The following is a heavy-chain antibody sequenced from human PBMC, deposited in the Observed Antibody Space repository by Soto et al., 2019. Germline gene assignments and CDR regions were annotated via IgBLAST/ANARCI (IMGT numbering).Heavy chain of an antibody. Sequence: SETLSLTCTVSGGSISSYYWSWIRQPPGKGLEWIGYIYYSGSTNYNPSLKSRVTISVDTSKNQFSLKLSSVTAADTAVYYCARGCSGGSCYLSPWFDPWGQGTLVTVSS. CDR1: GGSISSYY. D-gene: IGHD2-15*01. CDR3: ARGCSGGSCYLSPWFDP. V-gene: IGHV4-59*01. J-gene: IGHJ5*02. CDR2: IYYSGST.